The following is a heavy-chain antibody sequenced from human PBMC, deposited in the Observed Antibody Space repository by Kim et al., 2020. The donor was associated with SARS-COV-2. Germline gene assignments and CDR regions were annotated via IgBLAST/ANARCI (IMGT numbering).Heavy chain of an antibody. CDR2: MYYSGST. Sequence: SETLSLTCNVFGGSISSGSYYWGWIRQPPGKGLEWIGSMYYSGSTYYNPSLKSRVTISVDTSKNQFSLKLSSVTAADTAVYYCARDLGRDYGDYFDYWGQGTLVTVSS. D-gene: IGHD4-17*01. CDR3: ARDLGRDYGDYFDY. J-gene: IGHJ4*02. V-gene: IGHV4-39*07. CDR1: GGSISSGSYY.